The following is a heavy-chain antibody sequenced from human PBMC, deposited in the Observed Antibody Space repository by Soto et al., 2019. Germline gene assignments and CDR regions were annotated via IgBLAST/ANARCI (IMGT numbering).Heavy chain of an antibody. D-gene: IGHD3-22*01. CDR1: GFTFSSYG. CDR2: ISYDGSNK. CDR3: ASWYYYDSSGYYRGAGEPWPFDY. J-gene: IGHJ4*02. Sequence: QVQLVESGGGVVQPGRSLRLSCAASGFTFSSYGMHWVRQAPGKGLEWVAVISYDGSNKYYADSVKGRFTISRDNSKNTLYLQMNSLRAEDTAVYYCASWYYYDSSGYYRGAGEPWPFDYWGQGTLVTVSS. V-gene: IGHV3-30*03.